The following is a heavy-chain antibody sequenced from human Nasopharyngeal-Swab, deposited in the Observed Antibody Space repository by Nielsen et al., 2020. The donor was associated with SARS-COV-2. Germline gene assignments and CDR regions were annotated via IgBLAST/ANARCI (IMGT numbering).Heavy chain of an antibody. CDR3: ARENYYDSSDYYGGYFDY. V-gene: IGHV4-34*01. CDR2: INHSGST. J-gene: IGHJ4*02. Sequence: ESLKISCAASGFTFSSYAMSWVRQPPGKGLEWIGEINHSGSTNYNPSLKSRVTISVDTSKNQFSLRLSSVTAADTAVYYCARENYYDSSDYYGGYFDYWGQGTLVTVSS. D-gene: IGHD3-22*01. CDR1: GFTFSSYA.